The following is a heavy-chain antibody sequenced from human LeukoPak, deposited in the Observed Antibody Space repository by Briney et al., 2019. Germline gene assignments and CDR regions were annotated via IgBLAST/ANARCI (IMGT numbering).Heavy chain of an antibody. J-gene: IGHJ4*02. Sequence: SETLSLTSTVSGGSLSSYYWSWIRQPPGKGLEWIGYIYYSGSTNYNPSLKSRVTISVDTSKNQFSLKLSSVTAADTAVYYCARHRRSGTENDYWGQGTLVTVSS. V-gene: IGHV4-59*08. CDR3: ARHRRSGTENDY. D-gene: IGHD6-13*01. CDR1: GGSLSSYY. CDR2: IYYSGST.